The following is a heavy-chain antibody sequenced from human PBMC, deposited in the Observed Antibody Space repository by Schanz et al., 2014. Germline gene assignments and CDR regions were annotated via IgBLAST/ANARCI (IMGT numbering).Heavy chain of an antibody. Sequence: QVQLVQSGAEVKKPGASVKVSCKASGYTFTSYGISWVRQAPGQGLEWMGWISPYNGNTNYAQKVQGRVTMTADTATSTAYMDLGRMRSDDTAVYYCARDQAPYSSSCDVRYLDYWGQGSLXTVSS. V-gene: IGHV1-18*01. CDR1: GYTFTSYG. CDR3: ARDQAPYSSSCDVRYLDY. J-gene: IGHJ4*02. CDR2: ISPYNGNT. D-gene: IGHD6-6*01.